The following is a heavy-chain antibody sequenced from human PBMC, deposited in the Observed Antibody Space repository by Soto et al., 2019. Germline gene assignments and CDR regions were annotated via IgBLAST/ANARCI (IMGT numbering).Heavy chain of an antibody. CDR1: GYSVTSDSY. J-gene: IGHJ4*02. D-gene: IGHD2-15*01. V-gene: IGHV4-38-2*01. Sequence: SETLSLTCLVSGYSVTSDSYWAWIRQSPGKGLEWIVSMYHGGTTFHNPSLKSRVTMSMDTSKNQFSLKLRSVTAADTAIYYCARVHVMVVAGSTFDYWGQGIPVTVSS. CDR2: MYHGGTT. CDR3: ARVHVMVVAGSTFDY.